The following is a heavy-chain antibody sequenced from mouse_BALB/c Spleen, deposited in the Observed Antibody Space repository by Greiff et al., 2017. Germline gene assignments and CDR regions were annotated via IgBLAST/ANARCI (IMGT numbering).Heavy chain of an antibody. CDR2: ISYSGST. CDR3: ARLTTAYYFDY. D-gene: IGHD1-2*01. J-gene: IGHJ2*01. Sequence: EVQRVESGPGLVKPSQSLSLTCTVTGYSITSDYAWNWIRQFPGNKLEWMGYISYSGSTSYNPSLKSRISITRDTSKNQFFLQLNSVTTEDTATYYCARLTTAYYFDYWGQGTTLTVSS. V-gene: IGHV3-2*02. CDR1: GYSITSDYA.